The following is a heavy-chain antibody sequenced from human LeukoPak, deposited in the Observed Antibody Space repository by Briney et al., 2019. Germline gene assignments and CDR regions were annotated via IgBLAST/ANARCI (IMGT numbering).Heavy chain of an antibody. D-gene: IGHD3-22*01. V-gene: IGHV1-69*04. CDR3: AREPYDSSGYYYSFPFDY. CDR1: GGTFSSYA. J-gene: IGHJ4*02. CDR2: IIPIFGIA. Sequence: SVKVSCKASGGTFSSYAISWVRQAPGQGLEWMGRIIPIFGIANYAQKFQGRVTITADKSTSTAYMELSSLRSEVTAVYYCAREPYDSSGYYYSFPFDYWGQGTLVTVSS.